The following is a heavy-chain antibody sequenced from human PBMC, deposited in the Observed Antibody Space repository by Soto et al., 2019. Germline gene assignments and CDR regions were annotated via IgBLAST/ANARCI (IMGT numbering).Heavy chain of an antibody. V-gene: IGHV4-4*02. CDR1: SGSISSSNW. CDR3: ARELLWFGGYHWYFDL. Sequence: SETLSLTCAVSSGSISSSNWWSWVRQPPGKGLEWIGEIYHSGSTNYNPSLKSRVTISVDKSKNQFSLKLSSVTAADTAVYYCARELLWFGGYHWYFDLWGRGTLVTVSS. CDR2: IYHSGST. D-gene: IGHD3-10*01. J-gene: IGHJ2*01.